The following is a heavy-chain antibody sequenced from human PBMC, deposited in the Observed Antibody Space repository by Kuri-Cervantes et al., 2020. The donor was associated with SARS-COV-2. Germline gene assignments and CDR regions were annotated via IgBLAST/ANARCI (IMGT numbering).Heavy chain of an antibody. D-gene: IGHD6-6*01. CDR2: IKQDGSEK. V-gene: IGHV3-7*01. J-gene: IGHJ4*02. Sequence: GGSLRLSCAASGFTFSSYWMSWVRQAPGKGLEWVANIKQDGSEKYYVDSVKGRFTISRDNAKNSLYLQMNSLRAEDTAVYYCARDPRYSSPWLDYWGQGTLVTVSS. CDR3: ARDPRYSSPWLDY. CDR1: GFTFSSYW.